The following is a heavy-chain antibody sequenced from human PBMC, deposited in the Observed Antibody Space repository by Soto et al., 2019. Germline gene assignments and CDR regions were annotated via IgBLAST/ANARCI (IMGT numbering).Heavy chain of an antibody. Sequence: EVQLLESGGGLVQHGVSLRLSCAASGVTFSSYAMCWVRQAPGKGLEWVSAISGSGGSTYYAHSVKGRFTISRDNSKNTLYLQMNSLRAEDTAVYYCAKDHYYYDRSGYYYWGQGPLVTVSS. CDR1: GVTFSSYA. CDR3: AKDHYYYDRSGYYY. CDR2: ISGSGGST. V-gene: IGHV3-23*01. J-gene: IGHJ4*02. D-gene: IGHD3-22*01.